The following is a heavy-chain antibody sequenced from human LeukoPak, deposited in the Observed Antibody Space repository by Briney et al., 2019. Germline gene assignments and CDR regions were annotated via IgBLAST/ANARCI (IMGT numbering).Heavy chain of an antibody. V-gene: IGHV3-9*01. D-gene: IGHD6-13*01. CDR3: AKDSSGFSSSWYPFDH. CDR1: GFNFDDYA. Sequence: PGGSLRLSCAASGFNFDDYAMHWVRQAPGKGLEWVSGSSWHSGSIGYADSVKGRFTISRDNAKNSLYLQMNSLRPEDTALYYCAKDSSGFSSSWYPFDHWGQGTLVTVSS. J-gene: IGHJ4*02. CDR2: SSWHSGSI.